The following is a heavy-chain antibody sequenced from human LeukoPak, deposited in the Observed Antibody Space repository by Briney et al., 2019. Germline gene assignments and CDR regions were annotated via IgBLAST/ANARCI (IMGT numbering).Heavy chain of an antibody. CDR2: IIPIFGTA. J-gene: IGHJ4*02. CDR3: ARAVIPRDRVTTFDY. D-gene: IGHD3-22*01. Sequence: SVKVSCKASGGTFSSYAISWVRQAPGQGLEWMGGIIPIFGTANYAQKFQGRVTITADESTGTAYMELSSLRSEDTAVYYCARAVIPRDRVTTFDYWGQGTLVTVSS. V-gene: IGHV1-69*13. CDR1: GGTFSSYA.